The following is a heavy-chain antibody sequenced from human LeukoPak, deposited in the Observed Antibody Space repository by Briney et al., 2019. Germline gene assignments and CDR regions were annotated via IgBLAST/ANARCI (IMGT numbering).Heavy chain of an antibody. CDR1: GFIFGKYA. J-gene: IGHJ4*02. V-gene: IGHV3-23*01. CDR3: AKRGSSETRWYPFDY. D-gene: IGHD2-15*01. CDR2: ISGGGGST. Sequence: PGGSLRLSCVGSGFIFGKYAMTWVRQAPGKGLEWVSTISGGGGSTWNADSVKGRFTVSRDNSKNTLYLQMSSLRVEDTAVYYCAKRGSSETRWYPFDYWGQGTLVTVSS.